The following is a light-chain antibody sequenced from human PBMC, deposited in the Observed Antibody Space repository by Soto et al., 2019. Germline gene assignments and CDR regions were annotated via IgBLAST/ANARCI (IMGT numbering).Light chain of an antibody. V-gene: IGKV3-20*01. CDR1: QSVSSSY. Sequence: EIVLTQSPGTLSLSSGERATLSCRASQSVSSSYLAWYQQKPGQAPRLLIYGASSRATGIPDRFSGSGSGTDFTLTISRLEPEDFAVYACQEYGSSPPTFGQGTKVDIK. J-gene: IGKJ1*01. CDR2: GAS. CDR3: QEYGSSPPT.